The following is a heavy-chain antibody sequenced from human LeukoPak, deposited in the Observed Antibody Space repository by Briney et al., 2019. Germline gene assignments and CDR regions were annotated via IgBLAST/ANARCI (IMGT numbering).Heavy chain of an antibody. CDR3: ARDRTGDSSGYFDY. CDR1: GGSISSGGYY. D-gene: IGHD3-22*01. J-gene: IGHJ4*02. CDR2: IYYSGST. Sequence: SETLSLTCTASGGSISSGGYYWSWIRQHPGKGLEWIGYIYYSGSTYYTPSLKSRLTISVDTSKNQFSLKLSSVTAADTAVYYCARDRTGDSSGYFDYWGQGTLVTVSS. V-gene: IGHV4-31*03.